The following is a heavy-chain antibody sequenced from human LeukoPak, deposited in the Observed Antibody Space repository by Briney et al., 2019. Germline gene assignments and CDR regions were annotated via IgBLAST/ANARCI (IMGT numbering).Heavy chain of an antibody. CDR2: IYTSGST. J-gene: IGHJ5*02. CDR1: GGSISSYY. CDR3: ARGPPYYDFWSGNNWFDP. V-gene: IGHV4-4*07. D-gene: IGHD3-3*01. Sequence: PSETLSLTCTVSGGSISSYYWSWIRQPARKGLEWIGRIYTSGSTNYNPSLKSRVTMSVDTSKNQFSLKLSSVTAADTAVYYCARGPPYYDFWSGNNWFDPWGQGTLVTVSS.